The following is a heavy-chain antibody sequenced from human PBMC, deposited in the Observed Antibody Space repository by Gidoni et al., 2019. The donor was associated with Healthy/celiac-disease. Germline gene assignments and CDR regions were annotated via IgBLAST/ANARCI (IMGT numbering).Heavy chain of an antibody. CDR3: AATTRGTYDY. J-gene: IGHJ4*02. Sequence: EVQLVESGGGLVQPGGSLRLSCAASGFTFSSYWMGWIRQAQGKGLEWVANIKEDGSEKYYVDSMKGRFTISRDNAKNSLYLQMNSLRAEDTAIYYCAATTRGTYDYWGQGTLVSVSS. D-gene: IGHD1-1*01. V-gene: IGHV3-7*01. CDR1: GFTFSSYW. CDR2: IKEDGSEK.